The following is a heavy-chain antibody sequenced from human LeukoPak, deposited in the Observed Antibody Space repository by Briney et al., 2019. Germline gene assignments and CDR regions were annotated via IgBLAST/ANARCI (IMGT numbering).Heavy chain of an antibody. D-gene: IGHD5-24*01. Sequence: GGSLRLSCETAGFTFSSYVMHWVRRTPGKGLVWVSRISHDGIISYADSVKGRFTISRDNAKNTLTLQMNSLRVENTAVYFCARDWVYKIDYWGRGTLVTVSS. J-gene: IGHJ4*02. CDR3: ARDWVYKIDY. V-gene: IGHV3-74*01. CDR2: ISHDGII. CDR1: GFTFSSYV.